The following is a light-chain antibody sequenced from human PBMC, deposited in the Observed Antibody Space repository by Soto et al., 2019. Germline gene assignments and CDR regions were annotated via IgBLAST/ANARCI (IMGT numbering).Light chain of an antibody. CDR1: QSVSSSY. CDR2: GAS. J-gene: IGKJ3*01. V-gene: IGKV3-20*01. CDR3: QQYGSSPLFT. Sequence: EIELTQSPGTLSLSPGERATLSCRASQSVSSSYLAWYQQKPGQAPRLLIYGASSRATGIPDRFSGSGSGTDFTLTISRLEPEDFAVYYCQQYGSSPLFTFGPGTKVDFK.